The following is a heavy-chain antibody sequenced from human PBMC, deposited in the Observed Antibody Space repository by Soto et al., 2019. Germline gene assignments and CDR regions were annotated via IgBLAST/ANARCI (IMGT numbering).Heavy chain of an antibody. CDR3: ARSEWELLRYYYYYGMDV. D-gene: IGHD1-26*01. CDR1: GFTFSSYA. Sequence: QVQLVESGGGVVQPGRSLRLSCAASGFTFSSYAMHWVRQAPGKGLEWVAVISYDGRNKYYADSVKGRFTISRDNSKNTLYLQMNSLRAEDTAVYYCARSEWELLRYYYYYGMDVWGQGTTVTVSS. J-gene: IGHJ6*02. CDR2: ISYDGRNK. V-gene: IGHV3-30-3*01.